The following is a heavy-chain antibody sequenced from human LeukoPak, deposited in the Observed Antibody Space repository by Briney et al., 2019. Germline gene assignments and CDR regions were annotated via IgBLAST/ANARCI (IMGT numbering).Heavy chain of an antibody. CDR3: ARERGGNSPFDS. CDR2: INPNSSVT. V-gene: IGHV1-2*02. Sequence: ASVRLSCKTSGYTFTGYYMHWVRQAPGQGLEWMGWINPNSSVTNYAQRFQGRVTMTRDTSISAAYMELRWLTSDDTAVYYCARERGGNSPFDSWGQGTLDPVSS. J-gene: IGHJ4*02. D-gene: IGHD4-23*01. CDR1: GYTFTGYY.